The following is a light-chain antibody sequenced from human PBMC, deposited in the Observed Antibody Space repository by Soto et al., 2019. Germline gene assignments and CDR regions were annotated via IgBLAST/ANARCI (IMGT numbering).Light chain of an antibody. Sequence: QSVLTQPPSVSAAPGQKVTISCSGTSSNIANNYVSRYQQLPGTAPKLLIYDNNKRPSGIPDRFSGSKSGTSATLGITGLQTGDEADYYCGTWDDSLSGLWVFGGGTKLTVL. J-gene: IGLJ3*02. CDR2: DNN. CDR1: SSNIANNY. CDR3: GTWDDSLSGLWV. V-gene: IGLV1-51*01.